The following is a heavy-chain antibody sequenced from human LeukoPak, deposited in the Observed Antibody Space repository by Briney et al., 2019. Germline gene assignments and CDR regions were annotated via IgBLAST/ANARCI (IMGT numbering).Heavy chain of an antibody. CDR2: ISSNGGST. Sequence: PGGSLRLSCADSGFTFSSYAMHWVRQAPGKGLEYVSAISSNGGSTYYANSVKGRFTISRDNSKNTLYLQMGSLRAEDMAVYYCARGIVGATYWYFDLWGRGTLVTVSS. CDR3: ARGIVGATYWYFDL. V-gene: IGHV3-64*01. CDR1: GFTFSSYA. J-gene: IGHJ2*01. D-gene: IGHD1-26*01.